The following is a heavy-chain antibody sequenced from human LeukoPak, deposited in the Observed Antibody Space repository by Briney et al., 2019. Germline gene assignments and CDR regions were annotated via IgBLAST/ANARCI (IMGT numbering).Heavy chain of an antibody. CDR3: AKDMGRYFDWALLGPSYYYGMDV. V-gene: IGHV3-43*02. D-gene: IGHD3-9*01. J-gene: IGHJ6*02. Sequence: GGSLRLSCAASGFTFDDYAMHWVRQAPGKGLEWVSLISGDGDSTYYADSVKGRFTISRDNSKNSLYLQMNSLRTEDTALYYCAKDMGRYFDWALLGPSYYYGMDVWGQGTTVTVSS. CDR1: GFTFDDYA. CDR2: ISGDGDST.